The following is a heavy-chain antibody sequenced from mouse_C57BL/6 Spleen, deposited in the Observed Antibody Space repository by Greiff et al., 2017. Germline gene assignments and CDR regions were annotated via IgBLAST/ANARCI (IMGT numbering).Heavy chain of an antibody. CDR3: ARKVVTTVYYFDY. V-gene: IGHV1-69*01. Sequence: QVQLQQSGAELVMPGASVKLSCKASGYTFTSYWMHWVKQRPGQGLEWIGEIDPSDSYTNYNQKFKGKSTLTVDKSSSTAYMQLSSLTSEDSAVYYCARKVVTTVYYFDYWGQGTTLTVSS. CDR2: IDPSDSYT. D-gene: IGHD2-2*01. CDR1: GYTFTSYW. J-gene: IGHJ2*01.